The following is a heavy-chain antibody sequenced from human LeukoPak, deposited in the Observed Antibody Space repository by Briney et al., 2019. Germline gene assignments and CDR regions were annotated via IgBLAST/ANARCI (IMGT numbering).Heavy chain of an antibody. D-gene: IGHD5-18*01. V-gene: IGHV3-23*01. Sequence: QPGGSLRLSCAVSGFTFNSYALTWVRQAPGKGLESVSTISSSGRSTFYAGSVKGRFTISRDNSKNTLYLQMNSLRAEDTAVYYCAKDRAAMGDFDYWGQGTLVTVSS. CDR1: GFTFNSYA. CDR3: AKDRAAMGDFDY. J-gene: IGHJ4*02. CDR2: ISSSGRST.